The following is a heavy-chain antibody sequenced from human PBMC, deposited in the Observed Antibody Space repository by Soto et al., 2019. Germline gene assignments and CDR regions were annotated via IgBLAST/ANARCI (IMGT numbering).Heavy chain of an antibody. Sequence: QVQLQESGPGLVTPSQTLSLTCTVSGASITSDDYYWSWIRQPPGKGLEYIAYIHHRGITYYTPSHQRRVTISLDTSQNVVSLNMTSVTAADTAVYYCARVTRDAAMSHLDYWGQGSLVTVSS. J-gene: IGHJ4*02. V-gene: IGHV4-30-4*01. D-gene: IGHD6-25*01. CDR3: ARVTRDAAMSHLDY. CDR2: IHHRGIT. CDR1: GASITSDDYY.